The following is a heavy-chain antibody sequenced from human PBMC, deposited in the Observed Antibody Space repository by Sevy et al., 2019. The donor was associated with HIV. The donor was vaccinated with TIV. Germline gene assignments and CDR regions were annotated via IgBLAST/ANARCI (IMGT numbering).Heavy chain of an antibody. CDR1: GYTFNTFG. Sequence: ASVKVSCKTSGYTFNTFGINWVRQAPGQGLQWVGWISAYNGNTKYVQKLQGRVSMTTETSTCTVYMELRSLRSDDTAVYYCARDSIPLVQGIIITPYYYGMDVWGQGTTVTVSS. J-gene: IGHJ6*02. CDR2: ISAYNGNT. V-gene: IGHV1-18*04. CDR3: ARDSIPLVQGIIITPYYYGMDV. D-gene: IGHD3-10*01.